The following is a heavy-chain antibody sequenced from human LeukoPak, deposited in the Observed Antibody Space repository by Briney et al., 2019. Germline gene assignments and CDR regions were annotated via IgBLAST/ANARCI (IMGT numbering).Heavy chain of an antibody. CDR2: MNPNSGNT. CDR1: GYTFTSYD. CDR3: ARGGTYYYDSSGYYYH. D-gene: IGHD3-22*01. V-gene: IGHV1-8*01. J-gene: IGHJ5*02. Sequence: GASVKVSCKASGYTFTSYDINWVRQATGQGLEWMGWMNPNSGNTGYAQKFQGRVTMTRNTSISTAYMELSSLRSEDTAVYYCARGGTYYYDSSGYYYHWGQGTLDTVSS.